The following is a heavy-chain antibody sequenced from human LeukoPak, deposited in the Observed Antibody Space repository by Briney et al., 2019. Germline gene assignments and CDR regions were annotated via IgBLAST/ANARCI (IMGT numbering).Heavy chain of an antibody. CDR1: GFTLTSFA. V-gene: IGHV3-23*01. CDR3: ANSASGTHPEY. Sequence: GGSLRLSCEASGFTLTSFAMSWVRQAPGKGLEWVSAISGRGGTTDYADSVKGRFTISRDNSKNTLYLQMNTLRAEDTAVYYCANSASGTHPEYWGQGTLVTVSS. CDR2: ISGRGGTT. D-gene: IGHD1-1*01. J-gene: IGHJ4*02.